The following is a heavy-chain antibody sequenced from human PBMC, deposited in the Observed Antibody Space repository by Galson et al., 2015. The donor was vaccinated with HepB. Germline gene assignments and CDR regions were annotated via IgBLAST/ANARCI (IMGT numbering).Heavy chain of an antibody. D-gene: IGHD4-17*01. CDR2: ISSSSSYI. CDR3: AIGEATVTIPPPA. Sequence: SLRLSCAASGFTFSSYSMNWVRQAPGKGLEWVSSISSSSSYIYYADSVKGRFTISRDNAKNSLYLQMNSLRAEDTAVYYCAIGEATVTIPPPAWGQGTLVTVSS. V-gene: IGHV3-21*01. CDR1: GFTFSSYS. J-gene: IGHJ5*02.